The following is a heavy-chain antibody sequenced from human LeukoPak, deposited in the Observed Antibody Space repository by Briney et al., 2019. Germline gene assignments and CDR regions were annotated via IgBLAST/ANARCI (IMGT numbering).Heavy chain of an antibody. CDR3: ARVNTDYRGSLDY. Sequence: SETLSLTCTVSGGSINNYYWDWIRQSPGKGLEWMGSIYYTGGTNNNPSLKGRVTLSVDTSKNHFSLKLTSVTASDTAVYYCARVNTDYRGSLDYWGQGTLVTVSS. D-gene: IGHD4-11*01. CDR1: GGSINNYY. CDR2: IYYTGGT. V-gene: IGHV4-59*12. J-gene: IGHJ4*02.